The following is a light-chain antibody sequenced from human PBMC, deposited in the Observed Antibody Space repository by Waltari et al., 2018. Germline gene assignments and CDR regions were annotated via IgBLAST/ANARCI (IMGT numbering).Light chain of an antibody. CDR1: RSDVGNYDY. J-gene: IGLJ2*01. CDR2: EVT. Sequence: QSALTQPPSASGSPGQSVTISCTGTRSDVGNYDYVSWYQQHPGKVPKLIIYEVTKRPSGVSDRFSGPRSANTASRTVSGLQADDEADYYCSSYGGDNNFVIFGGGTKLTVL. V-gene: IGLV2-8*01. CDR3: SSYGGDNNFVI.